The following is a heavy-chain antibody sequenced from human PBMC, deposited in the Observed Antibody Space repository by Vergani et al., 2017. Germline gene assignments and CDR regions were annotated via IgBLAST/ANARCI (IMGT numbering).Heavy chain of an antibody. CDR2: ISWNSRHI. Sequence: EVQVVESGGGLVQPGRSLRLSCAASGFTFGNYAMHWVRQAPGKGLEWVSGISWNSRHIAYADAVKGRFTISRDNAKNSLHLQMTSLRAEDTAFYYCARRGSGNTYYFDYWGQGALVTVSS. V-gene: IGHV3-9*01. CDR3: ARRGSGNTYYFDY. CDR1: GFTFGNYA. D-gene: IGHD3-10*01. J-gene: IGHJ4*02.